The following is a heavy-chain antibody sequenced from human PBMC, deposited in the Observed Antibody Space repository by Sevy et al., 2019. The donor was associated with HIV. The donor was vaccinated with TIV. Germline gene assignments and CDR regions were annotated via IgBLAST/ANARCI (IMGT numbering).Heavy chain of an antibody. CDR3: ARDHVDTAMVKVFDY. Sequence: GGSLRLSCAASGFTFSSYSMNWVRQAPGKGLEWVSYISSSSSTIYYADSVKGRFTISRDNAKNSLYLQMNSLRDEDTAVYYCARDHVDTAMVKVFDYWVQGTLVTVSS. D-gene: IGHD5-18*01. J-gene: IGHJ4*02. V-gene: IGHV3-48*02. CDR2: ISSSSSTI. CDR1: GFTFSSYS.